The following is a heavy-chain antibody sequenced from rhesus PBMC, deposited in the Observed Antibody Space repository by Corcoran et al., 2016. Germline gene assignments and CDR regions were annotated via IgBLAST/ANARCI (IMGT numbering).Heavy chain of an antibody. CDR3: AKSPPLAGACPFDL. J-gene: IGHJ5-1*01. D-gene: IGHD3-22*01. CDR1: GGSISSDYYY. V-gene: IGHV4-122*02. CDR2: IPYWWRT. Sequence: QVQLQESGPGLVKPSETLSLTCAVSGGSISSDYYYWSWIRQPPGKGLEWIGYIPYWWRTNHHPSPKEPITISKDTSKDQFPLNLNPVTPPDPAVLLLAKSPPLAGACPFDLWGPGVLV.